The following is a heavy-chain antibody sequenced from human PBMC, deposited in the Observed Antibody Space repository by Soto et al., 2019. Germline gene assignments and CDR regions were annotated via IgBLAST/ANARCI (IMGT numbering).Heavy chain of an antibody. CDR2: ITPGGGTT. V-gene: IGHV3-23*01. J-gene: IGHJ4*02. CDR1: GFGFSSYA. CDR3: AKDRGGEFTSSRYFDY. D-gene: IGHD3-16*01. Sequence: EMQLLVSGGGLAQPGGSLRLSCAASGFGFSSYAMSWVRQAPGKGLEWVSGITPGGGTTNYADSVKGRFTISRDNSNNTLYLETNSLRVEDTAIYHCAKDRGGEFTSSRYFDYWGQGTLVTVSS.